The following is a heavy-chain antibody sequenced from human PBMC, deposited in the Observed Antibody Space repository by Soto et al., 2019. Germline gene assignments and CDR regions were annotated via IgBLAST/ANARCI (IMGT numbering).Heavy chain of an antibody. Sequence: QVQLVQSGAEVKKPGASVKVSCKASKYTFTNYAIHWVRQAPGQRLEWMGWINAGNGHTKYSQKFQARVTITRDTSASTSYMELSSLGSEDTAVYYCARGERYYYDSSGYFGFDYWRQGTLVTVSS. D-gene: IGHD3-22*01. CDR3: ARGERYYYDSSGYFGFDY. CDR1: KYTFTNYA. J-gene: IGHJ4*02. CDR2: INAGNGHT. V-gene: IGHV1-3*01.